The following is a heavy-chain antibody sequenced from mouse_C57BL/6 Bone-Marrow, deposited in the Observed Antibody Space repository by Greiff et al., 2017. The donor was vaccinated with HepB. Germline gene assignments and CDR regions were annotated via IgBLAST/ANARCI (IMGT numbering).Heavy chain of an antibody. Sequence: EVQLVESGGGLVQPKGSLKLSCAASGFSFNTYAMNWVRQAPGKGLEWVARIRSKSNNYATYYADSVKDRFTISRDDSESMLYLQMNNLKTEDTAMYYCVRHVLTGTFAMDYWGQGTSVTVSS. J-gene: IGHJ4*01. V-gene: IGHV10-1*01. CDR1: GFSFNTYA. CDR3: VRHVLTGTFAMDY. CDR2: IRSKSNNYAT. D-gene: IGHD4-1*01.